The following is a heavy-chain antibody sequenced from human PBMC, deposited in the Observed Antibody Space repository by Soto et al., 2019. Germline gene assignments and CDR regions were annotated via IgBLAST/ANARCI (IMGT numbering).Heavy chain of an antibody. CDR1: GGSFDGYY. J-gene: IGHJ4*02. V-gene: IGHV4-34*01. CDR2: INHSGST. D-gene: IGHD1-1*01. CDR3: ARATDNYYFDX. Sequence: ASETLSLTCAVYGGSFDGYYWTWIRQPPGKGPEWIWYINHSGSTNYNPSLKSRVNILVDTSKNQFSLKLRSVTAADMAVFYCARATDNYYFDXWGQVTLVTVSX.